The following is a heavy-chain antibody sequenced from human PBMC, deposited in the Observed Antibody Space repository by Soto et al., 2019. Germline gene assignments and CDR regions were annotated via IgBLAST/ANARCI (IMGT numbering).Heavy chain of an antibody. V-gene: IGHV1-69*01. J-gene: IGHJ4*02. D-gene: IGHD5-18*01. CDR3: ARHLSQRGYSYGFDY. CDR2: IIPMFGTG. CDR1: GGTFSSYG. Sequence: QVQLVQSGAEVKKPGSSVNVSCKSSGGTFSSYGISWVRQAPGQGLEWMGGIIPMFGTGSYAQKFQGRVTLTADESTSTVNMDLSSLGAEDTAVYYCARHLSQRGYSYGFDYWGQATLVIVSS.